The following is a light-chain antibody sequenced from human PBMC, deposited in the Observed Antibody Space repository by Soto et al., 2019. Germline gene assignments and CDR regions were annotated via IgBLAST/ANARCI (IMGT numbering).Light chain of an antibody. V-gene: IGLV2-14*01. CDR1: SSDVGGYNY. J-gene: IGLJ1*01. CDR3: SSYTSSSTLGHV. Sequence: QSVLTQPASVSGSPGQSITISCTGTSSDVGGYNYVSWYQQHPGKAPKLMIYEVSNRPSGVSNRFSGSKSGNTASLTISGPQAEDEADYYCSSYTSSSTLGHVFGTGTKVTVL. CDR2: EVS.